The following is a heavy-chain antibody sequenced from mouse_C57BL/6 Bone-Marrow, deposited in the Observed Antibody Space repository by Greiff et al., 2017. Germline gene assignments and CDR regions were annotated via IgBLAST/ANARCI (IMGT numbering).Heavy chain of an antibody. J-gene: IGHJ3*01. CDR1: GFSLTSYG. Sequence: VQVIESGPGLVAPSQTLSITCTVSGFSLTSYGVHWVRQPPGKGLEWLGVIWSDGSKTYNSALKSSQSISKDNSKSQVCLKMNSLQTDDTDMYYCARHGRIYDGYAFAYWGRGTLVTVSA. V-gene: IGHV2-6-1*01. CDR2: IWSDGSK. D-gene: IGHD2-3*01. CDR3: ARHGRIYDGYAFAY.